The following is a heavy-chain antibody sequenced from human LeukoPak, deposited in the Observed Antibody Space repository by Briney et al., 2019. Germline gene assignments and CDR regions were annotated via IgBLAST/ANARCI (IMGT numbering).Heavy chain of an antibody. CDR2: INNSGVHT. Sequence: GGSLRLSCTASGFTFGDYPMSWVRQAPGKGLEWVSIINNSGVHTSYADSVKGRFTISRDNSKNTLYLQMNSLRAEDTAVYYCAKAAYNYGPFDYWGQGTLVLVSS. CDR1: GFTFGDYP. D-gene: IGHD5-18*01. CDR3: AKAAYNYGPFDY. J-gene: IGHJ4*02. V-gene: IGHV3-23*01.